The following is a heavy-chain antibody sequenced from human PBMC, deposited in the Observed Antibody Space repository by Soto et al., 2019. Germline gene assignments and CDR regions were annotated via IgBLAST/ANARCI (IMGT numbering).Heavy chain of an antibody. CDR2: LSGSGGTT. V-gene: IGHV3-23*01. J-gene: IGHJ4*02. CDR3: AKQRAGYGSGSDTYYFDF. CDR1: GFTFNTYA. Sequence: EVQLLESGGGLVQPGGSLRLSCSTSGFTFNTYAMNWVRQAPGKGLEWVSALSGSGGTTYYGDSVRGRFTISRDNSKNTLFLQMNSLRAEDTALYYCAKQRAGYGSGSDTYYFDFWGQGTLVTVSS. D-gene: IGHD3-10*01.